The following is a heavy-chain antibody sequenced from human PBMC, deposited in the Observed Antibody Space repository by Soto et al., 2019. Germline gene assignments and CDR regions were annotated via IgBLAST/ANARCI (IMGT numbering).Heavy chain of an antibody. J-gene: IGHJ4*02. CDR1: GFTFSSYA. Sequence: GGSLRLSCAASGFTFSSYAMSWFRQAPWKGLEWVSAISGSGGSTYYADSVKGRFTISRDNSKNTLYLQMNSLRAEDTAVYYCAKDHQWETSLPDYWGQGTLVTVSS. V-gene: IGHV3-23*01. CDR3: AKDHQWETSLPDY. CDR2: ISGSGGST. D-gene: IGHD1-26*01.